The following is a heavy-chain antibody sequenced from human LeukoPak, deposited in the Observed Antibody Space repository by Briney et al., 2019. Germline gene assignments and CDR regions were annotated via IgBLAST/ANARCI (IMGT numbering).Heavy chain of an antibody. V-gene: IGHV1-24*01. D-gene: IGHD3-16*01. CDR3: ATRARLGEFGNR. CDR2: FDPEDGEA. CDR1: GYTLSELS. J-gene: IGHJ5*02. Sequence: ASVKVSCKVSGYTLSELSIHWVRQTPGKGLEWMGGFDPEDGEATYAQQFQGRVTVTEDTSSDTAYMELSSLRSEDTAVYYCATRARLGEFGNRWGQGTLVTVSS.